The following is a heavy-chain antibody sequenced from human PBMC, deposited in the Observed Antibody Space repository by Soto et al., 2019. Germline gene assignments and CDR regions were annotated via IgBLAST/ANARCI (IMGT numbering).Heavy chain of an antibody. D-gene: IGHD3-10*01. CDR2: IYHSGST. CDR3: AGRSSLASVQVYFGEISNYNWFDP. V-gene: IGHV4-39*01. Sequence: SETLSLTCTVSNCSITIAIYYWCWILQPPGKGLEWIGSIYHSGSTYYNPSLQGRVTISVDTSKNQFSLKLSSVTAADTAVYFCAGRSSLASVQVYFGEISNYNWFDPWGQGTLVTVSS. CDR1: NCSITIAIYY. J-gene: IGHJ5*02.